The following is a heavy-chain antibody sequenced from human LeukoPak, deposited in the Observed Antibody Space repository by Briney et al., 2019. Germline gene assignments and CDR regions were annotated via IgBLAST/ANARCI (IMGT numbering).Heavy chain of an antibody. D-gene: IGHD6-19*01. CDR1: GFTFSSYG. J-gene: IGHJ3*02. V-gene: IGHV3-30*18. Sequence: GGSLRLSCAASGFTFSSYGMHWVRQAPGKGLEWVAVISYDGSSKYYADSVKGRFTISRDNSKNTLYLQMNSLRAEDTAVYYCAKLAVAGNNAFDIWGQGTMVTVSS. CDR2: ISYDGSSK. CDR3: AKLAVAGNNAFDI.